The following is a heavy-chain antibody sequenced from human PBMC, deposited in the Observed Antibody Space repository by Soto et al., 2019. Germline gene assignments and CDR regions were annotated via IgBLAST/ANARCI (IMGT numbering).Heavy chain of an antibody. Sequence: QVQLVESGGGVVQPGGSLRLSCTASGFTFSSYGMHWVRQAPGKGLQWVAVIPHDGTYQYYLDSVKGRFTISRDNSKDTLYLQMNSLRVEDTAVYYCVRDDDNLDNGLDHWGQGTLVNVSS. J-gene: IGHJ4*02. V-gene: IGHV3-30*19. CDR1: GFTFSSYG. CDR3: VRDDDNLDNGLDH. CDR2: IPHDGTYQ. D-gene: IGHD1-1*01.